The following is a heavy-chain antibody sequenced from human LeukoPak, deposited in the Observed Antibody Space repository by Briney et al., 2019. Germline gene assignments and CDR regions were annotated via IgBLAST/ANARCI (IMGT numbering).Heavy chain of an antibody. D-gene: IGHD3-9*01. Sequence: ASVKVSCKASGYTFTGYYMHWVRQAPGQGLEWMGWINPNSGGTNYARKFQGRVTMTRDTSISTAYMELSRLRSDDTAVYYCARPLRYFDWSSFDYWGQGTLVTVSS. J-gene: IGHJ4*02. V-gene: IGHV1-2*02. CDR1: GYTFTGYY. CDR2: INPNSGGT. CDR3: ARPLRYFDWSSFDY.